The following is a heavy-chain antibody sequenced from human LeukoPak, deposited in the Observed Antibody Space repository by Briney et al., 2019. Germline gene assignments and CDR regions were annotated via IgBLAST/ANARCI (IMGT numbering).Heavy chain of an antibody. J-gene: IGHJ6*03. CDR3: ARRTKAIFGVVPYYYMDV. CDR1: VGSFSGYY. D-gene: IGHD3-3*01. Sequence: SETLSLTCAVYVGSFSGYYWSWIRQPPGKGLEWIAEINHSGNTNYNPSLSSRVTISVDTSKNQFSLKLSSVTAADTAVYFCARRTKAIFGVVPYYYMDVWGEGTTVTVSS. CDR2: INHSGNT. V-gene: IGHV4-34*01.